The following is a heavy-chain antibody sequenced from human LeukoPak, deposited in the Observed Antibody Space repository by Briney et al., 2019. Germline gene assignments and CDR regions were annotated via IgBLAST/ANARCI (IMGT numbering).Heavy chain of an antibody. J-gene: IGHJ3*02. CDR3: ARDRCSSGWYNDCAFDI. CDR1: GGSFSGYY. CDR2: IYYSGST. Sequence: SETLSPTCAVYGGSFSGYYWSWIQQPPGKGLEWIGYIYYSGSTNYNPSLKSRVTISVDTSKNQFSLKLSSVTAADTAVYYCARDRCSSGWYNDCAFDIWGQGTMVTVSS. V-gene: IGHV4-59*01. D-gene: IGHD6-19*01.